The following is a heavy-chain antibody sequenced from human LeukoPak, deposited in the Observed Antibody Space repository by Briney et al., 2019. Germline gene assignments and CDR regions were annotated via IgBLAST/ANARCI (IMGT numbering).Heavy chain of an antibody. J-gene: IGHJ4*02. CDR2: FYYSGST. CDR3: ARAMVGFNFDY. V-gene: IGHV4-30-4*07. D-gene: IGHD4/OR15-4a*01. Sequence: SETLSLTCVVSGGSISSAGYSWSWIRQPPGKGLEWIGYFYYSGSTNYNLSLKSRLTISVDTSKNQFSLKLSSVTAADTAVYYCARAMVGFNFDYWGQGTLVTVSS. CDR1: GGSISSAGYS.